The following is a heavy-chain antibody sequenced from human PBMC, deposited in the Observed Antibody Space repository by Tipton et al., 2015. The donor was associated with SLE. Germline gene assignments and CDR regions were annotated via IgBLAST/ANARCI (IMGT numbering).Heavy chain of an antibody. CDR1: GGSISSGGYY. V-gene: IGHV4-31*03. CDR3: ARDGLPGINPIQN. D-gene: IGHD3-10*01. J-gene: IGHJ1*01. Sequence: TLSLTCTVSGGSISSGGYYWSWIRQHPGKGLEWIGYIYFSGSTYYNPSLKSRLTISIDTSRNQFSLRLTSVTAADTAVYYCARDGLPGINPIQNWGQGTLVTVSS. CDR2: IYFSGST.